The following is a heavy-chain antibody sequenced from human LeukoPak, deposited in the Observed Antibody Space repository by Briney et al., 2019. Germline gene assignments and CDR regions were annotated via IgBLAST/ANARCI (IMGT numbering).Heavy chain of an antibody. D-gene: IGHD1-26*01. J-gene: IGHJ6*02. V-gene: IGHV4-39*01. CDR3: ARLGQSGYYQYYGMDV. CDR2: IYYSGST. CDR1: GGSISSSSYY. Sequence: SETLSLTCTVSGGSISSSSYYWGWIRQPPGKGLEWIGSIYYSGSTYYNPSLKSRVTISVDTSKNQFSLKLSSVTAADTAVYYCARLGQSGYYQYYGMDVWGQGTTVTVSS.